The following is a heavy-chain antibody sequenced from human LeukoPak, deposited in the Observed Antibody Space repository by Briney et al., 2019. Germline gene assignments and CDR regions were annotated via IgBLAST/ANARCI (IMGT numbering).Heavy chain of an antibody. CDR1: GYSISSGYY. Sequence: SETLSLTCTVSGYSISSGYYWGWIRQPPGKGLEWIGSIYHSGSTYYNPSLKSRVTISVDTSKNQFSLKLSSVTAADTAVYYCARQYCSSSRCYSVEWFDPWGQGTLVTVSS. V-gene: IGHV4-38-2*02. CDR3: ARQYCSSSRCYSVEWFDP. D-gene: IGHD2-15*01. CDR2: IYHSGST. J-gene: IGHJ5*02.